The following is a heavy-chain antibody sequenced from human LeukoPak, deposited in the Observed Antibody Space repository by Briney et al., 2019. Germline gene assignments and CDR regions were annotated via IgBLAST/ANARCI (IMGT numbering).Heavy chain of an antibody. CDR1: GYSFTSYW. V-gene: IGHV5-10-1*01. D-gene: IGHD3-3*01. Sequence: GESLKISCKGSGYSFTSYWISWVRQMPGKGLEWMGRIDPSDSYTNYSPSFQGHVTISADKSISTAYLQWSSLKASDTAMYYCARKREDYDFWSGYYTSGWFDPWGQGTLVTVSS. CDR3: ARKREDYDFWSGYYTSGWFDP. J-gene: IGHJ5*02. CDR2: IDPSDSYT.